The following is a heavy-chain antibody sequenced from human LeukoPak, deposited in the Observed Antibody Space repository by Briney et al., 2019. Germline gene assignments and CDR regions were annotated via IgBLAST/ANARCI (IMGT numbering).Heavy chain of an antibody. CDR3: ARGGPAAGRFDY. V-gene: IGHV3-30*02. CDR1: GFTFSSYG. J-gene: IGHJ4*02. CDR2: IHYDGSNE. D-gene: IGHD6-13*01. Sequence: GGSLRLSCAASGFTFSSYGMHWVRQAPGKGLEWVAFIHYDGSNEYYADSVKGRFTISRDDSRNTLYLQMNSLRAEDTAVYYCARGGPAAGRFDYWGQGTLVTVSS.